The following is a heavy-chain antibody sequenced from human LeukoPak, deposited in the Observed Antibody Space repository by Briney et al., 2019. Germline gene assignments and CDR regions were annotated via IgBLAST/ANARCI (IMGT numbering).Heavy chain of an antibody. CDR1: GFTFSDYG. D-gene: IGHD6-19*01. Sequence: GGSLRLSCTASGFTFSDYGMHWVRQAPGKGLEWVAIIWYDGYNKYYADSVRGRFTISRDNSKNTLYLQMNNLRAEDTAVYYCARRLDGSGWYQIDYWGQGTLVTVSS. CDR3: ARRLDGSGWYQIDY. V-gene: IGHV3-33*01. J-gene: IGHJ4*02. CDR2: IWYDGYNK.